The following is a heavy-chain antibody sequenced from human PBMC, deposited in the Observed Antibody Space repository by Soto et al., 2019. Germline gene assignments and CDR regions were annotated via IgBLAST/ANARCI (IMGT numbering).Heavy chain of an antibody. V-gene: IGHV5-51*01. J-gene: IGHJ6*02. CDR1: GYSFTSYW. Sequence: GESLKISCKGSGYSFTSYWIGWVRQMPGKGLEWMGIIYPGDSDTRYSPSFQGQVTISADKSISTAYLQWSSLKASDTAMYYCAILPPYYDFWSGYWDPNYYYYGIDVWGQGTTVTVSS. D-gene: IGHD3-3*01. CDR2: IYPGDSDT. CDR3: AILPPYYDFWSGYWDPNYYYYGIDV.